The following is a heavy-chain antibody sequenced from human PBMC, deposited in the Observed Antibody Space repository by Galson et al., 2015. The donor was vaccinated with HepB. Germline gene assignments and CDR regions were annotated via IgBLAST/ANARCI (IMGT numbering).Heavy chain of an antibody. CDR1: GGTFSGYG. J-gene: IGHJ3*02. V-gene: IGHV1-69*13. D-gene: IGHD6-19*01. Sequence: SVKVSCKASGGTFSGYGISWVRQAPGQGLEWMRGIIPIFGTTNYAQKFQDRVTITADESTSTAYMELSSLRSEDTAVYYCARESRSGSGWVLVAFDMWGQGTMVTVSS. CDR2: IIPIFGTT. CDR3: ARESRSGSGWVLVAFDM.